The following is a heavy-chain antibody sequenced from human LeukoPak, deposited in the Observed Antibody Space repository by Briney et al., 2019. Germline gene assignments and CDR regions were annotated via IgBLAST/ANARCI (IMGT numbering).Heavy chain of an antibody. CDR1: GGSISNTNYY. V-gene: IGHV4-39*01. CDR3: ARRLHYYALFDY. CDR2: IYYSGTT. J-gene: IGHJ4*02. Sequence: SETLSLTCTVSGGSISNTNYYWGWIRQPPGKGLEWIETIYYSGTTYSNPSLKSRVTISVDTSTNQFSLKVRSVTAADTAVYYCARRLHYYALFDYWGQGTLVTVSS. D-gene: IGHD2-2*01.